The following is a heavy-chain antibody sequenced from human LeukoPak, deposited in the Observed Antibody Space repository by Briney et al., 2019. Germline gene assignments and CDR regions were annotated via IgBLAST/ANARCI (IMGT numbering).Heavy chain of an antibody. V-gene: IGHV3-30-3*01. CDR3: ARHSYWTYSSSASYYYYGMGV. CDR1: GFNFSSYA. D-gene: IGHD6-6*01. J-gene: IGHJ6*02. CDR2: ISFDGRNT. Sequence: HPGSSLRLSCAASGFNFSSYAMYWVRQAPGKGLEWVVVISFDGRNTNYAASMKGRFTVSRDNAKHTLYLQMDNLRAEDTAVYYCARHSYWTYSSSASYYYYGMGVWGQGTTVTVSS.